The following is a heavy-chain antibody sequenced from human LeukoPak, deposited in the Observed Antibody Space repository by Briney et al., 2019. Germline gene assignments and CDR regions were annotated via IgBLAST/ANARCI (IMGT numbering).Heavy chain of an antibody. Sequence: GESLQISCKASGSNFTTYWIGWVRPLPGKGLEYMGIIYPRDSQIRYSPSFQGQVTISADKSISTAYLQWTSLKASDTAIYYCARHTKRPQAGWFDPWGQGTLVTVSS. J-gene: IGHJ5*02. V-gene: IGHV5-51*01. CDR2: IYPRDSQI. CDR3: ARHTKRPQAGWFDP. D-gene: IGHD6-25*01. CDR1: GSNFTTYW.